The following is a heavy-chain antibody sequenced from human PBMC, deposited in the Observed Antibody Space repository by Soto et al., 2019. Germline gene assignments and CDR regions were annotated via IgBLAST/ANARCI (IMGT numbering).Heavy chain of an antibody. Sequence: QVQLQQWGAGLLKPSETLSLTCAVYGGSFSGYYWSWIRQPPGKGLEWIGEINHSGSTNYNPSLKRRVTPSVDTSKNQFSLKLSSVTAADTAVYYCARAGYYGRASDYWGQGTLVTVSS. V-gene: IGHV4-34*01. J-gene: IGHJ4*02. CDR2: INHSGST. CDR3: ARAGYYGRASDY. CDR1: GGSFSGYY. D-gene: IGHD4-17*01.